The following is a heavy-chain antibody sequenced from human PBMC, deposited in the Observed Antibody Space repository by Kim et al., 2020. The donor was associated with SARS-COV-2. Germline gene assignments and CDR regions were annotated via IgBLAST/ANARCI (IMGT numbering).Heavy chain of an antibody. V-gene: IGHV4-39*01. Sequence: SETLSLTCTVSGGSISSSSYYWGWIRQPPGKGLEWIGSIYYSGSTYYNPSLKSRVTISVDTSKNQFSLKLSSVTAADTAVYYCATLRYSYGPRSAHFDYWGQGTLVTVSS. D-gene: IGHD5-18*01. CDR3: ATLRYSYGPRSAHFDY. CDR1: GGSISSSSYY. J-gene: IGHJ4*02. CDR2: IYYSGST.